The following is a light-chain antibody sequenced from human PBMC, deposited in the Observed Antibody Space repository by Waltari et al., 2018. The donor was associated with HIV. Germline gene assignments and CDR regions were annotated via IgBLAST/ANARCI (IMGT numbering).Light chain of an antibody. CDR3: QQYNNWPPWT. J-gene: IGKJ1*01. Sequence: ETVMTQSPVTLSVSPGQRVTLSCRASQNISSDLAWLQQRPGQAPRLLIYAAVTRASGIPGRITGSGSGTEFTLTITSLQSEDVGVYYCQQYNNWPPWTFGPGTKV. CDR1: QNISSD. V-gene: IGKV3D-15*01. CDR2: AAV.